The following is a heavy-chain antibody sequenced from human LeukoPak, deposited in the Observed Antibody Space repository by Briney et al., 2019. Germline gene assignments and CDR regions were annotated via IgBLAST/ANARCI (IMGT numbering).Heavy chain of an antibody. J-gene: IGHJ4*02. D-gene: IGHD4-11*01. CDR3: ARHDYSNSDFDC. CDR2: IYHSGST. V-gene: IGHV4-38-2*01. CDR1: GYSISSGSY. Sequence: SETLSLTCAVSGYSISSGSYWGWIRQPPGKGLEGIGRIYHSGSTYYNPSLQSRVTITVDTSKNKSSMKLSSLTAADTVVYYCARHDYSNSDFDCWGQGTLVTVS.